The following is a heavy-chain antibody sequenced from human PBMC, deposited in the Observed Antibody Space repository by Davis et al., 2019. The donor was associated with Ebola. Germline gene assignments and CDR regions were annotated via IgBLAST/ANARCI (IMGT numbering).Heavy chain of an antibody. V-gene: IGHV4-34*01. Sequence: MPSETLSLTCAVYGGSFSGYYWSWIRQPPGKGLEWIGEINHSGSTNYNPSLKSRVTISVDTSKNQFSLKLSSVTAADTAVYYCAGGTMVRGVYYYGMDVWGQGTTVTVSS. CDR2: INHSGST. J-gene: IGHJ6*02. CDR3: AGGTMVRGVYYYGMDV. D-gene: IGHD3-10*01. CDR1: GGSFSGYY.